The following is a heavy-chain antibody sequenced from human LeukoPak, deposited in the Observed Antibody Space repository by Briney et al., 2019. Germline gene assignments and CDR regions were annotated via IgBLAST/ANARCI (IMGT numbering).Heavy chain of an antibody. J-gene: IGHJ4*02. V-gene: IGHV1-18*01. CDR3: ARDSPDGSGTYYNDSPDY. CDR2: ISAYNGNK. D-gene: IGHD3-10*01. CDR1: GYTFSTYV. Sequence: ASVKVSCKASGYTFSTYVISSVRQAPGQRLEWMGWISAYNGNKNYRQKLQGRVTMTTDTSTSTAYMDLRSLRSDDTAIYYCARDSPDGSGTYYNDSPDYWGQGTLVTVSS.